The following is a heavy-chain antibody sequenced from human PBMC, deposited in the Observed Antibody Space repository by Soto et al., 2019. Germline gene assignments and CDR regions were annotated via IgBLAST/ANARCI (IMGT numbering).Heavy chain of an antibody. V-gene: IGHV1-18*01. CDR3: VRDASSGYRGWWDP. CDR1: GYTFTSYG. Sequence: QVQLVQSGTEVKKPGASVKVSCKTSGYTFTSYGISWVRQAPGQGLEWMGLISPYNGDTIYARKFQGRVIVTADTATSTVYTELRSLRSDDTAVYYCVRDASSGYRGWWDPWGQGTLVTVSS. CDR2: ISPYNGDT. J-gene: IGHJ5*02. D-gene: IGHD5-18*01.